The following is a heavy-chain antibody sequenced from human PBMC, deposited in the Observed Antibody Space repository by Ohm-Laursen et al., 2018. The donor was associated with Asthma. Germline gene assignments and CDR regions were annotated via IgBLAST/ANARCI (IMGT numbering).Heavy chain of an antibody. Sequence: SLRLSCTASGLPFSNFWMSWVRQAPGKGLEWVSVIYSGGSTYYADPVKGRFTISRDNSKNTIYLQMNSLRAEDTAVYYCAISLTTPGAFDIWGQGTMITVSS. V-gene: IGHV3-53*01. CDR1: GLPFSNFW. CDR2: IYSGGST. D-gene: IGHD1/OR15-1a*01. J-gene: IGHJ3*02. CDR3: AISLTTPGAFDI.